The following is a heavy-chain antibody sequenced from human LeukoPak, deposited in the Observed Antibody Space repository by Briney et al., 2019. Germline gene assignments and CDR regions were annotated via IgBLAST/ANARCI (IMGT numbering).Heavy chain of an antibody. J-gene: IGHJ3*02. CDR1: VGSLSGSSYY. V-gene: IGHV4-39*01. D-gene: IGHD6-19*01. CDR3: ARHSHSSGWYLYAFDI. CDR2: IYYSEST. Sequence: SETLSLTCTVSVGSLSGSSYYWGWLRQPPGTGLEWLGSIYYSESTYYNPSLKSRVTISVDTSKNQFSLKLSSVTAADTAVYYCARHSHSSGWYLYAFDIWGQGTMVTVSS.